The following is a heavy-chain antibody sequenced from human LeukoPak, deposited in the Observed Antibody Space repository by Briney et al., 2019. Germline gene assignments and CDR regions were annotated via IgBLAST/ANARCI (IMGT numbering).Heavy chain of an antibody. CDR2: ISSSGKTK. CDR1: GFTLSGYE. V-gene: IGHV3-48*03. Sequence: QPGGSLRLSCAGSGFTLSGYEMNWVRQAPGKGLEWVSYISSSGKTKFYADSVKGRFTLSRDNAKNSLYLQMNSLRVEDTAVYYCARDPIRATYGQDARDYGMDVWGQGTTVTVSS. J-gene: IGHJ6*02. D-gene: IGHD4-17*01. CDR3: ARDPIRATYGQDARDYGMDV.